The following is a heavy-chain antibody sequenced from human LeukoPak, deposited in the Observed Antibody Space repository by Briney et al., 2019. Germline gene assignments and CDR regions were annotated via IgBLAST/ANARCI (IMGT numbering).Heavy chain of an antibody. CDR2: ISYDGSNK. CDR1: GFTFSSYA. V-gene: IGHV3-30*04. J-gene: IGHJ3*02. Sequence: PGGSLRLSCAASGFTFSSYAMHWVRQAPGKGLEWVAVISYDGSNKYYADSVKGRFTISRDNSKNTLYLQMNSLRAEDTAVYYCARELGGSYSRAYAFDIWGQGTMVTVSS. D-gene: IGHD1-26*01. CDR3: ARELGGSYSRAYAFDI.